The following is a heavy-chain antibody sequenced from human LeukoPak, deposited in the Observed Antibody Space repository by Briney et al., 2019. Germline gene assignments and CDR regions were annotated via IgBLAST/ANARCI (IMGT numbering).Heavy chain of an antibody. D-gene: IGHD5-18*01. CDR2: ISYDGSNK. CDR1: GFTFSSYA. V-gene: IGHV3-30-3*01. CDR3: ARVPTAQYYFDY. J-gene: IGHJ4*02. Sequence: PGGSLRLSCAASGFTFSSYAMHWVRQAPGKGLEWVAVISYDGSNKYYADSVKGRFTISRDNSKNTLYLQMNSLRAEDTAVYYCARVPTAQYYFDYWGQGTLVTVSS.